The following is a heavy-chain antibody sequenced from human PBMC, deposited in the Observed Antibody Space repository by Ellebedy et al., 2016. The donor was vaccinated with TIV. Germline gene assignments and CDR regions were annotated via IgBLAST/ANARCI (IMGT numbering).Heavy chain of an antibody. Sequence: GESLKISXAVSGFTTSNSYMSWVRRAPGKGLEWVSVIYSGGQTYYAASVKGRFTISRDNSKNTLYLQMNSLRPEDTAVYFCARNPPTLYDNSGHMSVYWGQGTLVTVPS. CDR1: GFTTSNSY. V-gene: IGHV3-66*02. CDR2: IYSGGQT. D-gene: IGHD3-22*01. CDR3: ARNPPTLYDNSGHMSVY. J-gene: IGHJ4*02.